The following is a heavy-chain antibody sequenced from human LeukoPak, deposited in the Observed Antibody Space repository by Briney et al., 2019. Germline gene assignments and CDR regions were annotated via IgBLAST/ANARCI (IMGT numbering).Heavy chain of an antibody. CDR1: GGSISGSDYY. J-gene: IGHJ4*02. Sequence: SETLSLTCTVSGGSISGSDYYWTWIRQPPGKGLEWIGYIHYSGETNYNPSLSSRVTIAMDTSKNQFSLNLRSVTAADTAVYYCVRDLTFDYWGQGALVTVSS. CDR2: IHYSGET. V-gene: IGHV4-61*08. CDR3: VRDLTFDY.